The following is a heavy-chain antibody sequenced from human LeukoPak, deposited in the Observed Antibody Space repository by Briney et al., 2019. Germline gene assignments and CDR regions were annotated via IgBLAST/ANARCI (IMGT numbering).Heavy chain of an antibody. CDR1: GFSFSGHW. CDR2: ISPTGSTT. J-gene: IGHJ4*02. Sequence: GGSLRLSCTASGFSFSGHWMHWARQLPGKGLVWVSRISPTGSTTSYADSVKGRFTVSRDNAKHTLYLQVNNLRAEDTAEYHCARGPSSNWSGLDFWGQGTLLTVSS. V-gene: IGHV3-74*01. CDR3: ARGPSSNWSGLDF. D-gene: IGHD6-13*01.